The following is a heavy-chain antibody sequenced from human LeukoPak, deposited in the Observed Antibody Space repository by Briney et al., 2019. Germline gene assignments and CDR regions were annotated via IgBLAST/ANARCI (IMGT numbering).Heavy chain of an antibody. J-gene: IGHJ4*02. CDR2: INPCGGST. CDR3: ARDVTPLTIFGVVISPTRDY. CDR1: GYTFTSYY. D-gene: IGHD3-3*01. V-gene: IGHV1-46*01. Sequence: ASVKVSCKASGYTFTSYYMHWVRQPPAQGLEWMGIINPCGGSTNYAQKFQGRVTMTRDTSTSTVYMELSSLRSEDTAVYYCARDVTPLTIFGVVISPTRDYWGQGTLVTVSS.